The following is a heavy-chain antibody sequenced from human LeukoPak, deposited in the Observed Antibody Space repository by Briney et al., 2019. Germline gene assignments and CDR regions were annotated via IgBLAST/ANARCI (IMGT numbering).Heavy chain of an antibody. CDR2: ISYSGGT. Sequence: SETLSLTCTVSGDSLTNYYWSWIRQPPGKGLECIAYISYSGGTKYNPSLRSRVTRSLDTSKNQFSLELSSVTAADTAIYYCARDCAYAISGEYAFDTWGQGTMVTVSS. CDR1: GDSLTNYY. CDR3: ARDCAYAISGEYAFDT. V-gene: IGHV4-59*01. D-gene: IGHD2-2*01. J-gene: IGHJ3*02.